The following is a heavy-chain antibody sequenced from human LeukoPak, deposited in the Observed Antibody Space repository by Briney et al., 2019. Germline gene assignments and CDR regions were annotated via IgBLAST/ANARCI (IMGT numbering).Heavy chain of an antibody. V-gene: IGHV3-21*01. CDR2: ISSSSSYI. J-gene: IGHJ4*02. D-gene: IGHD5-12*01. CDR3: AKEYSGYDYTEFDY. Sequence: GGSLRLSCAASGFTFSSYSMNWVRQAPGKGLEWVSSISSSSSYIYYADSVKGRFTISRDNAKNSLYLQMNSLRAEDTAVYYCAKEYSGYDYTEFDYWGQGTLVTVSS. CDR1: GFTFSSYS.